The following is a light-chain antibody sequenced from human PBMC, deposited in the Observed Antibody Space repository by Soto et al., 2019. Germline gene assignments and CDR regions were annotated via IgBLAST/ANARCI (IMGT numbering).Light chain of an antibody. J-gene: IGLJ1*01. V-gene: IGLV2-14*01. CDR2: DVS. CDR1: STDVGGYNY. Sequence: QSVLTQPASVSGSPGQSISISCTGTSTDVGGYNYVSWYQQHPGRAPKLMIYDVSIRPSGVSNRFSGSKSGNTASLTISGLQAEEEADYYCSSYTSTSTLVFGTGTQLTVL. CDR3: SSYTSTSTLV.